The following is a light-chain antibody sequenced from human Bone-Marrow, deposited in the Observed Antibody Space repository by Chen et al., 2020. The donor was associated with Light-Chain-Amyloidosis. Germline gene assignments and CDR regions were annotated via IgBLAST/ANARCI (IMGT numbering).Light chain of an antibody. Sequence: EIVLTQSPGTLSLSPGERATLSCRASQSVSSSYLAWYQQKPGQAPRLLIYGASSRATGIPDRFRGSGSGTDVTLTISRLEPEDLAVYDCQQYGTSPPERTCGQGTKVEIK. J-gene: IGKJ1*01. V-gene: IGKV3-20*01. CDR2: GAS. CDR1: QSVSSSY. CDR3: QQYGTSPPERT.